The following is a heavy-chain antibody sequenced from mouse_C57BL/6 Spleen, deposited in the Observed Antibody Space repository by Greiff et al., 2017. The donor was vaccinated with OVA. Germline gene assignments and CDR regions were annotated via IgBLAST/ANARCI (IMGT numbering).Heavy chain of an antibody. V-gene: IGHV1-64*01. D-gene: IGHD2-3*01. CDR2: IHPNSGST. CDR3: ARDDYDGLFYAMDY. Sequence: QVQLQQPGAELVKPGASVKLSCKASGYTFTSYWMHWVKQRPGQGLEWIGMIHPNSGSTNYNEKFKSKATLTVDKSSSTAYMQHSSLTSEASADYDGARDDYDGLFYAMDYWGQGTSVTVSS. CDR1: GYTFTSYW. J-gene: IGHJ4*01.